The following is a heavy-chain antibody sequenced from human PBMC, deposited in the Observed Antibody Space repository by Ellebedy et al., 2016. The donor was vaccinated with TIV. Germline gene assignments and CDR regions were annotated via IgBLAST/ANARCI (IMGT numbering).Heavy chain of an antibody. CDR3: ARGLREWDLKSGIVPGNWFDP. CDR1: GFTFSDYY. J-gene: IGHJ5*02. V-gene: IGHV3-11*06. Sequence: GESLKISCAASGFTFSDYYMSWIRQAPGTGLDWVSYISSSSSYTNYADSVKGRFTISRDNAKNSLYLQMNSLRAGDTAVYYCARGLREWDLKSGIVPGNWFDPWGQGTLVTVSS. CDR2: ISSSSSYT. D-gene: IGHD1-26*01.